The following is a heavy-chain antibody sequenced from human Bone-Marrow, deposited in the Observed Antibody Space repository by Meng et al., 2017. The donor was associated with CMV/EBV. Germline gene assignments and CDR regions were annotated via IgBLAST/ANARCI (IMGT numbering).Heavy chain of an antibody. CDR2: IESETDGGAT. D-gene: IGHD6-13*01. J-gene: IGHJ6*02. V-gene: IGHV3-15*04. Sequence: GESLKISCVVSGFTFSSYSMTWIRQPPGKGLEWVGRIESETDGGATDYATPVKGRFTISRDDSKNRMYLQMNSLKPEDTAVYYCARLGIAAAGTGNYYYYGMDVWGQGTTVTVSS. CDR3: ARLGIAAAGTGNYYYYGMDV. CDR1: GFTFSSYS.